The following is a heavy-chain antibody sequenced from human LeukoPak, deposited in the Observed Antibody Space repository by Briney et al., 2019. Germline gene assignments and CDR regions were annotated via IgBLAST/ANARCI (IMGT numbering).Heavy chain of an antibody. Sequence: PGGSLRLSCAASGCTFSSYEMNWVRQAPGKGLEWVSNISSSGGTIYYADSVKGRFTISRDNAENSLYLQMNSLRDEDTAVYYCARGRLLSNYWYFDLWGRGTLVTVSS. CDR3: ARGRLLSNYWYFDL. J-gene: IGHJ2*01. CDR2: ISSSGGTI. D-gene: IGHD3-10*01. CDR1: GCTFSSYE. V-gene: IGHV3-48*03.